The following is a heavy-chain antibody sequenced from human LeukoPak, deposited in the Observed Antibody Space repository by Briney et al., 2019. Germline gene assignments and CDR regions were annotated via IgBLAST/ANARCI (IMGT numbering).Heavy chain of an antibody. J-gene: IGHJ4*02. CDR1: GGSFSGYY. CDR2: INHSGST. Sequence: SETLSLTCAVYGGSFSGYYWGWIRQPPGKGLEWIGEINHSGSTNYNPSLKSRVTISVDTSKNQFSLKLSSVTAADTAVYYCARGVRPDYDFWSGYPYSYYFDYWGQGTLVTVSS. CDR3: ARGVRPDYDFWSGYPYSYYFDY. V-gene: IGHV4-34*01. D-gene: IGHD3-3*01.